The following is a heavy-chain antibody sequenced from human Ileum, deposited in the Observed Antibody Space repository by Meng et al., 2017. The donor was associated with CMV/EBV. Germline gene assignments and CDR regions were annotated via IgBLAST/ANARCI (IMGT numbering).Heavy chain of an antibody. Sequence: RPTGPGLSKPSATLFLTCTVPGTSITGYYWSWIRQSAAKGLEWIGRIYTSGSTNYNPSLHSRVSMSIDTSKNQFSLKLRSVTAADTAVYYCAREGSAVHWGQGTLVTVSS. V-gene: IGHV4-4*07. CDR2: IYTSGST. CDR3: AREGSAVH. D-gene: IGHD6-13*01. CDR1: GTSITGYY. J-gene: IGHJ4*02.